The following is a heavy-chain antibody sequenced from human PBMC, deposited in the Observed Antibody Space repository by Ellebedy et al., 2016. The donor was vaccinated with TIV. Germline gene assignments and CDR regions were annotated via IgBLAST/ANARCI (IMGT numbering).Heavy chain of an antibody. V-gene: IGHV3-21*06. CDR3: ARVRSYCSGGSCYYYYAMDV. CDR2: ISSDGGLI. J-gene: IGHJ6*02. D-gene: IGHD2-15*01. CDR1: GFTFDSYS. Sequence: GGSLRLXCEVFGFTFDSYSMHWVRQAPGKGLQWVSAISSDGGLIFYADSVKGRFSISRVNGKNSLYLHMNSLRPEDTAVYYCARVRSYCSGGSCYYYYAMDVWGQGTTVTVSS.